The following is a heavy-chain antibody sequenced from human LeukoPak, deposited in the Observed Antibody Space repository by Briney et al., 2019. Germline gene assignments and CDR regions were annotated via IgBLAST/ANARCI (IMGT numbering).Heavy chain of an antibody. Sequence: GGSLRLSCAASGFTFSSYSMNWVRQAPGKGLEWVSYISSSSSTIYYADSVKGRFTISRDNAKNSLYLQMNSLRAEDTAVYYCARATTTVLDAFDIWGQGTMVTVSS. CDR3: ARATTTVLDAFDI. J-gene: IGHJ3*02. CDR1: GFTFSSYS. CDR2: ISSSSSTI. D-gene: IGHD4-11*01. V-gene: IGHV3-48*01.